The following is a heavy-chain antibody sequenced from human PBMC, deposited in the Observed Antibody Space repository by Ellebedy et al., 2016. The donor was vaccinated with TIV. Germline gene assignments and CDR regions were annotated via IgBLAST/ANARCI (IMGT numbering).Heavy chain of an antibody. J-gene: IGHJ4*02. CDR3: AGGSSSTDY. D-gene: IGHD6-6*01. Sequence: GESLKISXAASGFTFSSYAMSWVRQAPGKGLEWVSAISGSGGSTYYADSVKGRFTISRDNSKNTLYLQMNSLRAEDTAVYYCAGGSSSTDYWGQGTLVTVSS. CDR1: GFTFSSYA. V-gene: IGHV3-23*01. CDR2: ISGSGGST.